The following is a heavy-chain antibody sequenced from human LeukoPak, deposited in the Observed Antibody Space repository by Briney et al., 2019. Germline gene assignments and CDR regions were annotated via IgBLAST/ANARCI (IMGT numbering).Heavy chain of an antibody. Sequence: GGSLRPSCAASGFTFSSYGMSWVRQAPGKGLEWVSSITSSSTYTFYADSVKGRFTISRDNARNSLYLRMNSLRAEDTAVYYCARDPYSGTYGDTYYYYMDVWGKGTTVTISS. CDR2: ITSSSTYT. V-gene: IGHV3-21*01. CDR3: ARDPYSGTYGDTYYYYMDV. CDR1: GFTFSSYG. J-gene: IGHJ6*03. D-gene: IGHD1-26*01.